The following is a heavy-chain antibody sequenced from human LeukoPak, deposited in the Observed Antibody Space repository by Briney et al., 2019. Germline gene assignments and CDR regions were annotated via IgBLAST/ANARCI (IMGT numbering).Heavy chain of an antibody. CDR1: GFNFTGYW. CDR3: ARGRGLGELAVASFDS. CDR2: LYSDGRSL. D-gene: IGHD6-19*01. Sequence: GGSLRLSCAGSGFNFTGYWMHWVRHAPGKGLEWISRLYSDGRSLTYADSVMGRFTISRDNAENMLYLQMNSLRAEDTAVYYCARGRGLGELAVASFDSWGQGILVTVSS. J-gene: IGHJ4*02. V-gene: IGHV3-74*03.